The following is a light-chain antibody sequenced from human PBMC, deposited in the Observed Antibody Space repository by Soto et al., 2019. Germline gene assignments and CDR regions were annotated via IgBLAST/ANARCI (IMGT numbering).Light chain of an antibody. Sequence: EIVMTHSPATLSVSPGERATLSFRASQTVSSSFLGWYQQTPGQAPRLLIYAASSRATGIPDRFSGSGSGTDFTLTISRLEPEDFAVYYCQQYGNSPQTFGQGTKVDIK. CDR1: QTVSSSF. V-gene: IGKV3-20*01. J-gene: IGKJ1*01. CDR2: AAS. CDR3: QQYGNSPQT.